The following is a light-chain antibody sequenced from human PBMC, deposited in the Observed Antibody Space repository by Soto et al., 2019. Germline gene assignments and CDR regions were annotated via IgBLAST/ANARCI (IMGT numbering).Light chain of an antibody. Sequence: DIQMTQSPSTLSASVGDRVTITCRASQSISSWLAWYQQKPGKAPKLLISKASNLESGVPSRFSGSGSGTEFTITISSLEPDDFATYYCQQYNTYNTFGQGTKLEIK. J-gene: IGKJ2*01. CDR2: KAS. CDR3: QQYNTYNT. V-gene: IGKV1-5*03. CDR1: QSISSW.